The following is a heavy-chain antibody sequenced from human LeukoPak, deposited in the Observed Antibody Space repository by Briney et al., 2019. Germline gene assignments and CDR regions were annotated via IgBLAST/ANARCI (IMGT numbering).Heavy chain of an antibody. V-gene: IGHV4-39*07. CDR3: ARGPISAYYYGSGRPDY. J-gene: IGHJ4*02. Sequence: SETLSLTCTVSGCSISSSSFYWGWMGQPPGKGLEWFGEINHSGSTNYNPSLKSRVTISVNTSKNQFSLQLSSVTAADTAVYYGARGPISAYYYGSGRPDYWGQGTLVTVSS. CDR2: INHSGST. CDR1: GCSISSSSFY. D-gene: IGHD3-10*01.